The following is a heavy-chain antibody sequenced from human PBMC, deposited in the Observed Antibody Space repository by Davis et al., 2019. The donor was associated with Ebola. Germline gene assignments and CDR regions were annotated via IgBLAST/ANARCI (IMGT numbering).Heavy chain of an antibody. D-gene: IGHD6-13*01. CDR3: AREKFTIAASALQH. J-gene: IGHJ1*01. CDR2: ISGGTGAM. Sequence: PGGSLRLSCAASGFTFSGSSMNWVRQAPGKGLEWISHISGGTGAMEYADSVQGRFTISRDNAKNSLYLQMNSLRDDDTAVYYCAREKFTIAASALQHWGQGTLVTVSS. CDR1: GFTFSGSS. V-gene: IGHV3-48*02.